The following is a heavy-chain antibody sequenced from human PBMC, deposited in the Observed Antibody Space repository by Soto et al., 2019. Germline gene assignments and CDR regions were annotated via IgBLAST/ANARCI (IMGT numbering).Heavy chain of an antibody. Sequence: QVQLQESGPGLVKPSQTLSLTCTVSGGSISSGGYYWSWIRQHPGKGLEWIGYIYYSGSTYYNPSLKSRVTVSVDTSKNQFSLKLSSVTAADTAVYYCARVENYGGNSHAFDIWGQGTMVTVSS. V-gene: IGHV4-31*03. CDR3: ARVENYGGNSHAFDI. D-gene: IGHD4-17*01. J-gene: IGHJ3*02. CDR2: IYYSGST. CDR1: GGSISSGGYY.